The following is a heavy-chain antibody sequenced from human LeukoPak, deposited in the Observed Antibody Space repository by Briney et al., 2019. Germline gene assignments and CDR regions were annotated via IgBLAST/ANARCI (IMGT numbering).Heavy chain of an antibody. Sequence: GGSLRLSCAASGFTFSSYSMNWVRQAPGKGLEWVSSISSSSSYIYYADSAKGRFTISRDNAKNSLYLQMNSLRAEDTAVYYCARGYAGYSSGWSAIDAFDIWGQGTMVTVSS. J-gene: IGHJ3*02. CDR3: ARGYAGYSSGWSAIDAFDI. CDR1: GFTFSSYS. CDR2: ISSSSSYI. V-gene: IGHV3-21*01. D-gene: IGHD6-19*01.